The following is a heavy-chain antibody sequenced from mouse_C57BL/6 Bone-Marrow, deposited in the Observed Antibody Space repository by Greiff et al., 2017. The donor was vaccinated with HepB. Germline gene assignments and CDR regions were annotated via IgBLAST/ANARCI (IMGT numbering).Heavy chain of an antibody. Sequence: EVKLMESGGGLVQSGRSLRLSCATSGFTFSDFYMEWVRQAPGKGLEWIAASRNKANDYTTEYSASVKGRFIVSRDTSQSILYLQMNALRAEDTAIYYCARDAHAMDYWGQGTSVTVSS. CDR2: SRNKANDYTT. CDR1: GFTFSDFY. J-gene: IGHJ4*01. CDR3: ARDAHAMDY. V-gene: IGHV7-1*01.